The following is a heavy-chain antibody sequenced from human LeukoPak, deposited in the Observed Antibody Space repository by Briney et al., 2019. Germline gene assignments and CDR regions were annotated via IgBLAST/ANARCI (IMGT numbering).Heavy chain of an antibody. CDR2: IYPGDSDT. J-gene: IGHJ4*02. D-gene: IGHD3-9*01. Sequence: GESLKISCKGSGYSFTSYWIGWVRQMPGKGLEWMGIIYPGDSDTRYSPSFQGQVTISADKSISTAYLQWSSLKASDTAMYYCARRGTHYDILTGYYSSWYYFGYWGQGTLVTVSS. CDR3: ARRGTHYDILTGYYSSWYYFGY. V-gene: IGHV5-51*01. CDR1: GYSFTSYW.